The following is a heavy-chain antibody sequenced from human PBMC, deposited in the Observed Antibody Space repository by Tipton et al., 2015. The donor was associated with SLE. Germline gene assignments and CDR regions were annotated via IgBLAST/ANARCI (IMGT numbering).Heavy chain of an antibody. V-gene: IGHV4-59*11. CDR2: IYYSGST. CDR3: ARQWLRAFDP. CDR1: GASITSHY. Sequence: GLVKPSKTLSLFCTVSGASITSHYWSWIRQPPGKGLEWIGYIYYSGSTNYNPSLKSRVTISVDTSKNQFSLKLSSVTAADTAVYYCARQWLRAFDPWGQGTLVTVSS. J-gene: IGHJ5*02. D-gene: IGHD5-12*01.